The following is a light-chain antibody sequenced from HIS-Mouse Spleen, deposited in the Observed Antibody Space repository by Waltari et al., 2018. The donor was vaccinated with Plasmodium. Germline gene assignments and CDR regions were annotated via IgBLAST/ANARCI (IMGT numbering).Light chain of an antibody. J-gene: IGLJ1*01. V-gene: IGLV2-11*01. CDR2: DFS. Sequence: QSALTQPRSVSGSPGQSVTISCTGTSSDVGGYNYVSWYQQHPGKAPKLMIYDFSKRPSGVPDRFAGLQAEDEADYYCCSYAGSYTYVFGTGTKVTVL. CDR1: SSDVGGYNY. CDR3: CSYAGSYTYV.